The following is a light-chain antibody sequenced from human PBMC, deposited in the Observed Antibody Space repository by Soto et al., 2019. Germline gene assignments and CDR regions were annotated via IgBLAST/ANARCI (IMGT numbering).Light chain of an antibody. Sequence: EIVLTQSPATLSLSPGERATLSCRASQSVGTYLAWYQQKPGQAPRLLIYGASSLQSGVPSRFSGSGSGTDFTLSISSLQPEDFATYYCLQDYIYPYTFGQGTKVDIK. CDR1: QSVGTY. CDR3: LQDYIYPYT. CDR2: GAS. J-gene: IGKJ2*01. V-gene: IGKV3-11*01.